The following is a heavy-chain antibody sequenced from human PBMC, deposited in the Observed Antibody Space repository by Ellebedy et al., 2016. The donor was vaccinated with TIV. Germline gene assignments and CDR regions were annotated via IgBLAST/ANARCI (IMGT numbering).Heavy chain of an antibody. CDR1: GFTFSSSS. J-gene: IGHJ4*02. Sequence: GESLKISCAASGFTFSSSSMSWVRQAPGKGLEWISTFSARSGNTYYADSVKGRSTISRDNSKNTLYLHMNALRAEDTAVFYCAKRVSEDYFFDYWGQGTPVTVSS. D-gene: IGHD4/OR15-4a*01. CDR3: AKRVSEDYFFDY. CDR2: FSARSGNT. V-gene: IGHV3-23*01.